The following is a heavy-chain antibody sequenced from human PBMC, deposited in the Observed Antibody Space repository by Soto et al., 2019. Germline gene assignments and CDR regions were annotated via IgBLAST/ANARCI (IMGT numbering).Heavy chain of an antibody. CDR3: AKGFIVVVTVLRPDDAFDI. J-gene: IGHJ3*02. CDR1: GFTFSSYA. Sequence: EVQLLESGGRLVQPGGSLRLSCAASGFTFSSYAMNWVRQAPGKGLEWVAGISGGGGSTYYADSVKGRFTISRDTSKNTVYLQLNSLSAEDTAVYYCAKGFIVVVTVLRPDDAFDIWGQGTMVTVSS. CDR2: ISGGGGST. V-gene: IGHV3-23*01. D-gene: IGHD2-21*02.